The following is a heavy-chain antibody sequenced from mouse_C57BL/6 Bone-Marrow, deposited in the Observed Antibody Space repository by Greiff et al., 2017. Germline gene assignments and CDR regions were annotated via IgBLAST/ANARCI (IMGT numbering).Heavy chain of an antibody. V-gene: IGHV2-2*01. CDR1: GFSLTSYG. J-gene: IGHJ3*01. Sequence: VQLQQSGPGLVQPSQSLSITCTVSGFSLTSYGVHWVRQSPGKGLEWLGVIWSGGSTDYNAAFISRLSISKDNSKSQVFFKMNSLQADDTAIYYCARNYYGSSYETWFAYWGQGTLVTVSA. D-gene: IGHD1-1*01. CDR3: ARNYYGSSYETWFAY. CDR2: IWSGGST.